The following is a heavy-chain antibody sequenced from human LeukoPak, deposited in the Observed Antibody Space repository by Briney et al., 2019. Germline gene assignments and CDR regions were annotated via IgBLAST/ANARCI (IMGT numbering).Heavy chain of an antibody. CDR2: IYYGGST. CDR1: GGSISSSDYY. Sequence: SETLSLTCAVSGGSISSSDYYWGWIRQPPGKGLEWIGSIYYGGSTYYNPSLKSRVTISVDTSMNQFFLKLSFVTTADTAVYYCARALGYCSGGSCTRGYNWFDPWGQGTLVTVPS. D-gene: IGHD2-15*01. CDR3: ARALGYCSGGSCTRGYNWFDP. J-gene: IGHJ5*02. V-gene: IGHV4-39*01.